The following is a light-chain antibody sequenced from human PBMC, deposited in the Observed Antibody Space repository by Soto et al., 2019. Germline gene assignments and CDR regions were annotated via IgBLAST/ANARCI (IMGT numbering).Light chain of an antibody. J-gene: IGKJ4*01. CDR1: QTVSHSSNNKKY. CDR3: QQYFDVPFT. CDR2: WAS. Sequence: DIVMTQSPDSLAVSLGKRATINCKSSQTVSHSSNNKKYLAWYQQKPGQPPQLIIYWASTRESGVPERFSGSGSGTDFTLTISSLEAEDVAFYWCQQYFDVPFTFGGGTKVDIK. V-gene: IGKV4-1*01.